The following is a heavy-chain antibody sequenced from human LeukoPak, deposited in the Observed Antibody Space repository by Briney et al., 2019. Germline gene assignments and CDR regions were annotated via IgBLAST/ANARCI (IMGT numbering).Heavy chain of an antibody. CDR3: AKDWHVSGDHYSPFDY. J-gene: IGHJ4*02. V-gene: IGHV3-23*01. CDR2: ISRSGTNT. CDR1: GFTFSSHA. Sequence: PGGSLRLSCAASGFTFSSHAMSWVRQAPGMGLEWVAAISRSGTNTYYVDSVKGRFTISRDSSKNTLHLQMDSLRAEDTAVYYCAKDWHVSGDHYSPFDYWGQGTLVTVSS. D-gene: IGHD4-11*01.